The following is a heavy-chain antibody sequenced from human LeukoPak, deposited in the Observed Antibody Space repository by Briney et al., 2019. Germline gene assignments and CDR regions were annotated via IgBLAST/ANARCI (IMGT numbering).Heavy chain of an antibody. CDR1: GYTYTSYY. J-gene: IGHJ6*02. CDR2: INPSGGST. V-gene: IGHV1-46*01. CDR3: ARKVPVAGVPYYYYYGMDV. D-gene: IGHD6-19*01. Sequence: ASVKVSCKASGYTYTSYYMHWVRQAPGQGLEWMGIINPSGGSTSYAQKFQGRVTMTRDTSTSTVYMELSSLRPEDTAVYYCARKVPVAGVPYYYYYGMDVWGQGTTVTVSS.